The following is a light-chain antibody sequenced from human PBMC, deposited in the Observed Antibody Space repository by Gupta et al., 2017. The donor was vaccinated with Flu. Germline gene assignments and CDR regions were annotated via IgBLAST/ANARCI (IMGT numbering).Light chain of an antibody. CDR3: QYRANWWT. J-gene: IGKJ1*01. Sequence: PGERATLSCRTSQSVSTFVAWYQQKPGHTPRPLIYETANRATDIPARFSGSGSGTDFTLISSSLEPDDFGVYYCQYRANWWTFGQGTKVQI. CDR1: QSVSTF. V-gene: IGKV3-11*01. CDR2: ETA.